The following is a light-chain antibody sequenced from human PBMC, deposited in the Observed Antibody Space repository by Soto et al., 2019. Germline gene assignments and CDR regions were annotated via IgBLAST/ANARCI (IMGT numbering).Light chain of an antibody. CDR3: QQYNDWPRT. J-gene: IGKJ1*01. V-gene: IGKV3-15*01. Sequence: ETVMTQSPATLSVSLGERVTLSCRASQSVRGNLAWYQQKPGHPPRVLIHGASTRATGIPARFSGIGSVTDFTLTISSLQSEDFGIYYCQQYNDWPRTFGQGTKVEIK. CDR1: QSVRGN. CDR2: GAS.